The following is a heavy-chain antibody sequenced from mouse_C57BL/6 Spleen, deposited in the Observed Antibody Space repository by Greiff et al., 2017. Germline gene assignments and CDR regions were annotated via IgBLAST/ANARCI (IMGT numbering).Heavy chain of an antibody. V-gene: IGHV1-39*01. D-gene: IGHD1-1*01. Sequence: EVQLQQSGPELVKPGASVKISCKASGYSFTDYNMNWVKQSNGKSLEWIGVINPNYGTTSYNQKFKGKATLTVDQSSSTAYMQLNSLTSEDSAVYYCARSVDRPPYYYGSRGGFAYWGQGTLVTVSA. CDR3: ARSVDRPPYYYGSRGGFAY. CDR1: GYSFTDYN. CDR2: INPNYGTT. J-gene: IGHJ3*01.